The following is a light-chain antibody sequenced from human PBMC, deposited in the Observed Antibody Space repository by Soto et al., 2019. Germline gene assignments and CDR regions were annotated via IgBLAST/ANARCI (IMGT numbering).Light chain of an antibody. V-gene: IGLV4-60*03. Sequence: QLVLTQSSSASASLGSSVKLTCTLSSGHSSYIIAWHQQQPGKAPRYLMKVEGSGSYNKGSEVPDRFSGSRSGADRYLTISNLQSEDEADYYCETWHSNTRVFGGGTKVTVL. CDR3: ETWHSNTRV. CDR1: SGHSSYI. J-gene: IGLJ2*01. CDR2: VEGSGSY.